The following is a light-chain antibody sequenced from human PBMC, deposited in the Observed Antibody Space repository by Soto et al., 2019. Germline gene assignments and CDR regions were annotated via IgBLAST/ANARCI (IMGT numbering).Light chain of an antibody. CDR2: AAS. CDR3: QKTYSAPPT. V-gene: IGKV1-39*01. Sequence: DIQMTQSPSSLSASVGDRVTITCRASQIISTYLNWYQQRAGLAPRLLIYAASSLQSGVTPRFSGSGSGTDFTLTISSLQPEDFATYFCQKTYSAPPTFGQGTKVDIK. J-gene: IGKJ1*01. CDR1: QIISTY.